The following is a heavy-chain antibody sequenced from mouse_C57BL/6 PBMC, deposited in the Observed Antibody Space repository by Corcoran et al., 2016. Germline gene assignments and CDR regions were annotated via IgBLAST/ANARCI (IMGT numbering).Heavy chain of an antibody. CDR3: ARRGDYYGRAMDY. J-gene: IGHJ4*01. V-gene: IGHV1-81*01. CDR1: GYTFTSYG. Sequence: QVQLQQSGAELARPGASVKLSCKASGYTFTSYGISWVKQRTGQGLEWIGEIYPRSGNTYYNEKFKGKATLTADKSSSTAYMELRSLTSEDSAVYFCARRGDYYGRAMDYWGQGTSVTVSS. CDR2: IYPRSGNT. D-gene: IGHD1-1*01.